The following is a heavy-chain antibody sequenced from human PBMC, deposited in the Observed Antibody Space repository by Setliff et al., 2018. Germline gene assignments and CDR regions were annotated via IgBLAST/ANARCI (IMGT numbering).Heavy chain of an antibody. CDR3: AKHGAYNDFLTGYNFYYDMDV. Sequence: PGGSLRLSCAGSGFTFSNYAVTWVRQAPGKGLEWVSGISGGGTGTFYADSVKGRFTISRDNSKSMLHLQMNSLRAEDTAVYYCAKHGAYNDFLTGYNFYYDMDVWGQGTTVTVSS. CDR2: ISGGGTGT. V-gene: IGHV3-23*01. CDR1: GFTFSNYA. D-gene: IGHD3-9*01. J-gene: IGHJ6*02.